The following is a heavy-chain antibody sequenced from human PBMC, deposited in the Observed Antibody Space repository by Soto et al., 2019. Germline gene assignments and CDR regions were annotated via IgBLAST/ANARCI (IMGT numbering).Heavy chain of an antibody. D-gene: IGHD4-17*01. CDR3: AGDYGVYDWYGMDV. Sequence: VQLVQSGAEVKKPGSSVKVPCRASGATFRSYAFTWVRQAPGQGLEWMGGISPIFGSTIYARQFQGRVTITADDYASTAYMELNGLSSEDTAVYYCAGDYGVYDWYGMDVWGQGTTVTVSS. CDR2: ISPIFGST. V-gene: IGHV1-69*01. J-gene: IGHJ6*02. CDR1: GATFRSYA.